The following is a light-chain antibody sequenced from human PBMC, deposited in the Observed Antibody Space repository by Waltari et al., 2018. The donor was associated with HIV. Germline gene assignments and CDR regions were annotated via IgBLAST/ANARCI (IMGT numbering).Light chain of an antibody. Sequence: DIQMTQSPSSLSASVGDRVTITCRASKGIRNSLAWYQQKPGKAPKLLFYAASRLESGVPSRFSGSGSGTDYTLTISSLQPEDFATYYCQQYYSTPPLTFGGGTKVEIK. V-gene: IGKV1-NL1*01. CDR1: KGIRNS. J-gene: IGKJ4*01. CDR3: QQYYSTPPLT. CDR2: AAS.